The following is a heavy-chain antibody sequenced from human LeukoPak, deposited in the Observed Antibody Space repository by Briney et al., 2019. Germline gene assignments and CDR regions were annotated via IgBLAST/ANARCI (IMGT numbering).Heavy chain of an antibody. CDR1: GGSFSSYY. D-gene: IGHD5/OR15-5a*01. CDR3: ARANRVSLYYFDY. V-gene: IGHV4-59*08. CDR2: IYYSGST. Sequence: SETLSLTCAVYGGSFSSYYWSWIRQPPGKGLEWIGYIYYSGSTNYNPSLKSRVTISVDTSKNQFSLKLSSVTAADTAVYYCARANRVSLYYFDYWGQGTLVTVSS. J-gene: IGHJ4*02.